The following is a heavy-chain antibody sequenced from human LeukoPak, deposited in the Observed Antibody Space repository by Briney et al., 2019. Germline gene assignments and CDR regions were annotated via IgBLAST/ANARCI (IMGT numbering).Heavy chain of an antibody. D-gene: IGHD6-19*01. Sequence: GGSLRLSCAASGFTFSTYRVHWVRQAPGKGLVWVSHINVDGSGATYADSVKGRFTISRDNAKNTLYLHMNSLRAEDTAVYYCARATRIYSSGWYYSFDYWGQGTLVTVSS. V-gene: IGHV3-74*01. CDR2: INVDGSGA. CDR3: ARATRIYSSGWYYSFDY. J-gene: IGHJ4*02. CDR1: GFTFSTYR.